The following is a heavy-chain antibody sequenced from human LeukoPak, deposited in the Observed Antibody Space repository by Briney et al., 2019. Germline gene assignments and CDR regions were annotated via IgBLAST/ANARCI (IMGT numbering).Heavy chain of an antibody. J-gene: IGHJ4*02. V-gene: IGHV1-18*01. CDR1: GYTFTSYG. CDR3: ARETGYSYGLSLDY. CDR2: ISAYNGNA. D-gene: IGHD5-18*01. Sequence: ASVKVPCKASGYTFTSYGISWVRQAPGQGLEWMGWISAYNGNANYAQKLQGRVTMTTDTSTSTAYMELRSLRSDDTAVYYCARETGYSYGLSLDYWGQGTLVTASS.